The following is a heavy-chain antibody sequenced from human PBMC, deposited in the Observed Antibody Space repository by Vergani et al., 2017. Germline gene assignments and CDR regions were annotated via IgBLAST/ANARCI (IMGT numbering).Heavy chain of an antibody. CDR2: ISAYNGNT. V-gene: IGHV1-18*04. D-gene: IGHD2-2*02. J-gene: IGHJ4*02. Sequence: QVQLVQSGAEVKKPGASVKVSCKASGYTFTSYGISWVRQAPGQGLEWMGWISAYNGNTNYAQKLQGRVTMTTDTSTSTAYMELRSLRSDDTAVYYCAREERDIVVVPAAIRTHYYFDYWGQGTLVTVSS. CDR3: AREERDIVVVPAAIRTHYYFDY. CDR1: GYTFTSYG.